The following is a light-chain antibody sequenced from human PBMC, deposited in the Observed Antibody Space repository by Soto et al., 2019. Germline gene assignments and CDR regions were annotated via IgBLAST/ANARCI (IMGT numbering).Light chain of an antibody. Sequence: QSALTQPASVSWSPGQSITISCTGTSSDVGGYNYVSWYQQHPGKAPKLMIYEVSNRPSGVSNRFSGSKSGNTASLTISGLQAEDEAHYYCSSYTSSSTPYVFGTGTKLTFL. CDR3: SSYTSSSTPYV. V-gene: IGLV2-14*01. J-gene: IGLJ1*01. CDR2: EVS. CDR1: SSDVGGYNY.